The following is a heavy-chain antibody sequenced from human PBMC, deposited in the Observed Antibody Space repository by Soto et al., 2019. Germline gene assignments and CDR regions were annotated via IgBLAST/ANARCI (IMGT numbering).Heavy chain of an antibody. Sequence: TSETLSLTCAVYGGSFSGYYWSWIRQPPGKGLEWIGHINDSGSTNYNPSLKSRVTISADTSKNQFSLKLSSVTAADTAVYYCARDGSGSYFNWFDPWGQGTLVTVSS. CDR2: INDSGST. CDR3: ARDGSGSYFNWFDP. CDR1: GGSFSGYY. D-gene: IGHD3-10*01. J-gene: IGHJ5*02. V-gene: IGHV4-34*01.